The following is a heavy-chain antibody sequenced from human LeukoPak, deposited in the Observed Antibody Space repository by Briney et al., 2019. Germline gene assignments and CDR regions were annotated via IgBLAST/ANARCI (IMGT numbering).Heavy chain of an antibody. D-gene: IGHD5-18*01. CDR3: ARAVSEYTYGTRFDY. Sequence: SETPSLTCTVSGGYINSYYWRWIRQPPGKGLEWIGNLYYTGTTNYNPSLKSRVTISADTSKTQFSLNLNSVTAADTAVYYCARAVSEYTYGTRFDYWGQGTLVTVSS. CDR1: GGYINSYY. CDR2: LYYTGTT. V-gene: IGHV4-59*01. J-gene: IGHJ4*02.